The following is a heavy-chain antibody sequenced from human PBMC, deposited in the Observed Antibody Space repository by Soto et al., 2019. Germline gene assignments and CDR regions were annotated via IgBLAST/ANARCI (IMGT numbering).Heavy chain of an antibody. V-gene: IGHV3-66*01. CDR2: IYRNGKT. Sequence: GGSLRLSCAVSGITLSTNYMTWVRQAPGKGLDWVSVIYRNGKTYYSDSVKGRFIVSRDNSMNTLYLQMNNLRAEDTAVYYCATGALPEEFDAFDIRGQGTMVTVSS. J-gene: IGHJ3*02. CDR1: GITLSTNY. D-gene: IGHD7-27*01. CDR3: ATGALPEEFDAFDI.